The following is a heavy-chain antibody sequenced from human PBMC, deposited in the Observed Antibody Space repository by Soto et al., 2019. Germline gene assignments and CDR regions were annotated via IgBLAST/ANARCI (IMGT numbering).Heavy chain of an antibody. Sequence: QVYLHQSGPGLVKPSGTLSLTCAVSGDSISSTHWWTWVRQTPGKGLEWIGEVYHSGSTSYNPSLKSRGSISVDKSNNQFSLKLTSVTAADTAVYYCATLPPRIVVTVLPIPTWGQGTLVSVSS. CDR2: VYHSGST. CDR1: GDSISSTHW. D-gene: IGHD2-21*01. J-gene: IGHJ5*02. V-gene: IGHV4-4*02. CDR3: ATLPPRIVVTVLPIPT.